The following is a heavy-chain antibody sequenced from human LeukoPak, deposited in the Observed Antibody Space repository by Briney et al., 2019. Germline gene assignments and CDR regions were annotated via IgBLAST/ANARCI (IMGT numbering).Heavy chain of an antibody. CDR1: GYTFTSYG. CDR2: ISAYNGNT. D-gene: IGHD2-21*02. J-gene: IGHJ6*02. CDR3: ARDQAPYCGGDCYSGYYYGMNV. V-gene: IGHV1-18*01. Sequence: ASVKVSCKASGYTFTSYGISWVRQAPGQGLEWMGWISAYNGNTNYAQKLQGRVTMTTDKSTSTAYMELSSLRSEDTAVYYCARDQAPYCGGDCYSGYYYGMNVWGQGTTVTVSS.